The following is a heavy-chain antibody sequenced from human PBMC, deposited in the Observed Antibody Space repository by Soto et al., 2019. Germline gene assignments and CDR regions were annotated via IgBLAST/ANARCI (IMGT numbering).Heavy chain of an antibody. J-gene: IGHJ6*02. CDR3: ACYYGSRSYYIYCYYGMDV. Sequence: PGGSLRLSCAASGFTFSSYAMSWVRQAPGKGLEWVSAISGSGGSTYYADSVKGRFTISRDNSKNTLFLQMNSLRAEDTAVYYCACYYGSRSYYIYCYYGMDVWGQGTSVTVSS. CDR1: GFTFSSYA. D-gene: IGHD3-10*01. V-gene: IGHV3-23*01. CDR2: ISGSGGST.